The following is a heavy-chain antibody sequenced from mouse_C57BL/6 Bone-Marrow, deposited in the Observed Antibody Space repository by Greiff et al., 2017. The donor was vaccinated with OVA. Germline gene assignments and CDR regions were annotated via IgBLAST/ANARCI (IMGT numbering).Heavy chain of an antibody. V-gene: IGHV1-64*01. J-gene: IGHJ2*01. CDR3: ALITTVGAPDY. CDR1: GYTFTSYW. D-gene: IGHD1-1*01. CDR2: IHPNSGST. Sequence: QVQLKQPGAELVKPGASVKLSCKASGYTFTSYWMHWVKQRPGQGLEWIGMIHPNSGSTNYNEKFKSKATLTVDKSTSTAYMQLSSLTSRDSAVYYCALITTVGAPDYWGQGTTLTVSS.